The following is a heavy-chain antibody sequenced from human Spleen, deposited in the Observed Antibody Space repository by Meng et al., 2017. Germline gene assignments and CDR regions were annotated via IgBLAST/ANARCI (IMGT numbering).Heavy chain of an antibody. CDR1: GYTFTSYD. V-gene: IGHV1-8*01. J-gene: IGHJ4*02. CDR3: ERGFLAEAGSDY. CDR2: MNPNSGNT. Sequence: HVTLPKTGAVEKKPGASVKVYCKASGYTFTSYDINWVRQATGQGLEWMGWMNPNSGNTGYAQKFQGGVTMPRSTSMRTAYMALSSLRSEYTAVYYSERGFLAEAGSDYWGKGTLVTVSS. D-gene: IGHD6-13*01.